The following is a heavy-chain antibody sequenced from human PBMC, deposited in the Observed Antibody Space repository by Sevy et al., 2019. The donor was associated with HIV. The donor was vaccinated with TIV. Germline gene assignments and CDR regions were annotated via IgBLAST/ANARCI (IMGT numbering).Heavy chain of an antibody. Sequence: SETLSLTCTVSGGSISSGDYYWSWIRQPPGKGVEWIGYIYYSGRTYYNPSLKSRVTISVDTSKNQFSLKLSSVTAADTAVYYCARGSSSLGEYFQHWRQGTLVTVSS. V-gene: IGHV4-30-4*01. D-gene: IGHD6-13*01. CDR1: GGSISSGDYY. CDR2: IYYSGRT. J-gene: IGHJ1*01. CDR3: ARGSSSLGEYFQH.